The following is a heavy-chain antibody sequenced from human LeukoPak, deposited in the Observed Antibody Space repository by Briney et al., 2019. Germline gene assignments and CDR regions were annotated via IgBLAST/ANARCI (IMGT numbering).Heavy chain of an antibody. Sequence: GGPLRLSCAAAGFTFNNYAMNWVRQTPGGRLEWVSFIGISSGPLLYADSVKGRFTISRDNAKASVYLQMNRLRAEDTAVYYCARAQGYTSSYSLDYWGQGILVTVSS. CDR1: GFTFNNYA. J-gene: IGHJ4*02. CDR2: IGISSGPL. D-gene: IGHD3-10*01. CDR3: ARAQGYTSSYSLDY. V-gene: IGHV3-48*04.